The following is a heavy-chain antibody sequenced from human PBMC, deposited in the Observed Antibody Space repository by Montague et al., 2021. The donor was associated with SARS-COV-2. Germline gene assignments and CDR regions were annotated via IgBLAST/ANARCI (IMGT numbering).Heavy chain of an antibody. CDR2: IYYSGST. CDR3: ASQTLGITIFGVVNGRWFDP. CDR1: GGSISSSSYY. Sequence: SETLSLTCTVSGGSISSSSYYWGWSRQPPGKGLEWMGSIYYSGSTYYNPSLKSRVTTSVDTSKNQFSLKLSAMTAADTAVYYWASQTLGITIFGVVNGRWFDPWGQGTLVTVSS. D-gene: IGHD3-3*01. V-gene: IGHV4-39*01. J-gene: IGHJ5*02.